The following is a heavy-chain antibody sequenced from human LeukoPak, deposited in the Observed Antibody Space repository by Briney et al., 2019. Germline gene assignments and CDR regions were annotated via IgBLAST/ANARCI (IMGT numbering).Heavy chain of an antibody. Sequence: SETLSLTCTVSGGSINSYYWSWIRQPPGKGLEYTGYIYYSGSTNYTPSLRSRVTISVDTSKNQFSLNLTSVTAADTAVYYCARVGLVATTGMGALDIWGQGTMVTVSS. CDR3: ARVGLVATTGMGALDI. CDR1: GGSINSYY. V-gene: IGHV4-59*01. J-gene: IGHJ3*02. CDR2: IYYSGST. D-gene: IGHD5-12*01.